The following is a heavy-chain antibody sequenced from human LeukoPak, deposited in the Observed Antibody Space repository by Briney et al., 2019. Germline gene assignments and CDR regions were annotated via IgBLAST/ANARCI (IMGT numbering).Heavy chain of an antibody. J-gene: IGHJ4*02. D-gene: IGHD5-18*01. CDR3: ARRGTAMDFDY. V-gene: IGHV5-51*01. CDR2: IYPGDSDT. CDR1: GYSFTSYW. Sequence: GESLKISCKGSGYSFTSYWIAWVRQMPGKGLEGMGIIYPGDSDTRYSPSFQGQVTISADKSSSTAYLQWSSLKASDTAMYYCARRGTAMDFDYWGQGTLVTVSS.